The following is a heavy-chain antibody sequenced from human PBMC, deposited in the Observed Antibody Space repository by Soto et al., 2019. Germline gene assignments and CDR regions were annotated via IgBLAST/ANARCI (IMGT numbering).Heavy chain of an antibody. D-gene: IGHD2-21*01. V-gene: IGHV4-30-2*01. CDR2: IYHSGST. J-gene: IGHJ5*02. CDR1: GDSISSGGYS. CDR3: GRIPSP. Sequence: PSVTLPLTCTVSGDSISSGGYSWSWIRQPPGKGLEWIGYIYHSGSTYYNPSLKSRVTISVDRSKNQFSLKLRSVTAADTAVYYCGRIPSPWGQGTLVTVSS.